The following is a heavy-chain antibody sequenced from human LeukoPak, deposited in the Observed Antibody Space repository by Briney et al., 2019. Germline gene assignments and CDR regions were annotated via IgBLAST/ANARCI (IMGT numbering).Heavy chain of an antibody. CDR1: GFTFNNYA. CDR3: AKSGRIVFGGVHADY. CDR2: ISTSGGST. Sequence: GASLRLSCAASGFTFNNYAMSWVRQAPGKGLELVSAISTSGGSTYYADSVKGRFTISRDNSKNTVYLQMNSLRAEDTAVYYCAKSGRIVFGGVHADYWGQGTLVTVSS. D-gene: IGHD3-16*01. V-gene: IGHV3-23*01. J-gene: IGHJ4*01.